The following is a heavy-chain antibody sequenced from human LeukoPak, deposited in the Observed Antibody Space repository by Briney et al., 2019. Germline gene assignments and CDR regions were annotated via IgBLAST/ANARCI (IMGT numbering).Heavy chain of an antibody. V-gene: IGHV1-18*01. J-gene: IGHJ5*02. CDR3: ARVGYCSGGSCYGNWFDP. CDR1: GYTFTSYG. Sequence: ASVKVSCTASGYTFTSYGISWVRQAPGQGLEWMGWISAYNGNTNYAQKLQGRVTMTTDTSTSTAYMELRSLRSDDTAVYYCARVGYCSGGSCYGNWFDPWGQGTLVTVSS. CDR2: ISAYNGNT. D-gene: IGHD2-15*01.